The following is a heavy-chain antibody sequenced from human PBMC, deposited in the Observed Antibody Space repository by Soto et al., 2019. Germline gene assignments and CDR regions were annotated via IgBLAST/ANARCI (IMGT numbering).Heavy chain of an antibody. CDR2: IDPNSGGT. V-gene: IGHV1-2*02. J-gene: IGHJ6*03. CDR1: GYTFTGYY. Sequence: ASVKVSCKASGYTFTGYYIHWVRQAPGQGLEWMGWIDPNSGGTKYAQKLQGGVTMTRDTSLSTAYMDLSRLRSDDTAVYYCARGGYYGSGGYLPTSPYYYMDVWGKGTTVTVSS. CDR3: ARGGYYGSGGYLPTSPYYYMDV. D-gene: IGHD3-10*01.